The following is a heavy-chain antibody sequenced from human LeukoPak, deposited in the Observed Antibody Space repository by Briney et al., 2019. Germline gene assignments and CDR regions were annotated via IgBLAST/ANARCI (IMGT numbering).Heavy chain of an antibody. J-gene: IGHJ4*02. CDR3: ASTDYGGYFDY. CDR1: GGSISSGGYY. D-gene: IGHD4-23*01. V-gene: IGHV4-31*03. Sequence: PSETLSLTRTVSGGSISSGGYYWSWNRQHPGKGLEWIGYIYYSGSTYYNPSLKSRVTISVDTSKNQFSLKLSSVTAADTAVYYCASTDYGGYFDYWGQGTLVTVSS. CDR2: IYYSGST.